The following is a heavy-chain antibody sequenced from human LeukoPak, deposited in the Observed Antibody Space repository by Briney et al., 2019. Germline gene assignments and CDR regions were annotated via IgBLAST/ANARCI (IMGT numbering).Heavy chain of an antibody. V-gene: IGHV4-39*02. CDR2: IYYNVAT. J-gene: IGHJ4*02. CDR1: GGSISSSIYY. D-gene: IGHD5-24*01. CDR3: ARVRDGYNRNWAY. Sequence: SETLSLTCTVSGGSISSSIYYWGWFRQPPGKGLEWIGSIYYNVATYYNSSLKSRVTISVDTSKNHLSLKLSSVTAADTAVYYCARVRDGYNRNWAYWGQGTLVAVSS.